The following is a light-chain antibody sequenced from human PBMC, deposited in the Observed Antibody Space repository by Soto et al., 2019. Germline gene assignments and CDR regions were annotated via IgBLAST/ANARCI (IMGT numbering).Light chain of an antibody. CDR2: DVS. Sequence: QSALTQPASVSGSPGQSITISCTGTSSEVCGYNYVSWYQQHPGKAPKLMVYDVSNRTSGVSNRFSGSKSGNTASLTISGLQAEDEAEYYCSSYTTGSTLVFGGGTQLPVL. CDR1: SSEVCGYNY. V-gene: IGLV2-14*01. J-gene: IGLJ2*01. CDR3: SSYTTGSTLV.